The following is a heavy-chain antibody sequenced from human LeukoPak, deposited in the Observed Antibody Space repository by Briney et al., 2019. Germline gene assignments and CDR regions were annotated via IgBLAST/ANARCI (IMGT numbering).Heavy chain of an antibody. V-gene: IGHV3-7*01. D-gene: IGHD3-16*01. CDR1: GFTFSIYW. CDR3: ARDPPSRGTRYFDY. J-gene: IGHJ4*02. Sequence: GGSLRLSCVASGFTFSIYWMSWVRQAPGKGLEWVANIKQDGSEKYYVDSVKGRFTISRDNTKNTLYLQMNSLRAEDTAVYYCARDPPSRGTRYFDYWGQGILVTVSS. CDR2: IKQDGSEK.